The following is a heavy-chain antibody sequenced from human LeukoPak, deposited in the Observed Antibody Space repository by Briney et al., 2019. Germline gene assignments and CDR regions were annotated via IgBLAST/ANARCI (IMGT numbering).Heavy chain of an antibody. D-gene: IGHD6-19*01. CDR1: GFTFSSYG. CDR3: AKERLKAVAASNFDY. CDR2: ISYDGSNK. V-gene: IGHV3-30*18. J-gene: IGHJ4*02. Sequence: PGRSLRLSCAASGFTFSSYGMHWVRQAPGKGLEWVAVISYDGSNKYYADSVKGRFTTSRDNSKNTLYLQMNSLRAEDTAVYYCAKERLKAVAASNFDYWGQGTLVTVSS.